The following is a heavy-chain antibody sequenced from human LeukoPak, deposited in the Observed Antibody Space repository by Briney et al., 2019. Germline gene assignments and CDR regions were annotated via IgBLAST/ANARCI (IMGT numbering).Heavy chain of an antibody. Sequence: PGGSLRLSCAASGFTFSSYAMHWVRQAPGKGLEWVAVISYDGSNKYYADSVKGRFTISRDNSKNTLYLQMNSLISEDTAVYYCAKGRLFESLGQGTLVTVSS. CDR3: AKGRLFES. J-gene: IGHJ4*02. D-gene: IGHD3-10*01. CDR2: ISYDGSNK. V-gene: IGHV3-30*04. CDR1: GFTFSSYA.